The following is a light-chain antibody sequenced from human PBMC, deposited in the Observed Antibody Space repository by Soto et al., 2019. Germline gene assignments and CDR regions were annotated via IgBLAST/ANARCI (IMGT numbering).Light chain of an antibody. CDR2: WAS. J-gene: IGKJ4*01. CDR1: QSVLYTSNNKNY. Sequence: DIVMTQSPDSLAVSLGERATINCKSSQSVLYTSNNKNYLAWYQQKPGQPPKLLIYWASTRESGVPDRFSGSGVGPDFTHTISSLQAEDVAVYCCQQYYSSPLTFGGGTKVEIK. V-gene: IGKV4-1*01. CDR3: QQYYSSPLT.